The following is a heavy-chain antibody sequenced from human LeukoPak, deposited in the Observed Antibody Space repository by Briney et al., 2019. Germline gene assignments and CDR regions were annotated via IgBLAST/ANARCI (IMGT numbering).Heavy chain of an antibody. CDR1: GFTFRSAW. D-gene: IGHD3-10*01. V-gene: IGHV3-74*01. J-gene: IGHJ4*02. CDR2: IRGDGGDA. Sequence: GGSLRLSCAASGFTFRSAWMHWVRQPPGKGLVWVSRIRGDGGDANYADFVEGRYTISRDNAKSTLYLQMNALGVEDTAVYYCVRDIVADSGSCLDWGQGTLVTVSS. CDR3: VRDIVADSGSCLD.